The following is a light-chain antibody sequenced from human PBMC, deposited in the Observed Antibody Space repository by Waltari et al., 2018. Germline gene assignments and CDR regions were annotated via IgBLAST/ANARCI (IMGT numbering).Light chain of an antibody. CDR3: LQDYSYPWT. J-gene: IGKJ1*01. CDR2: GAS. Sequence: EIVLTRSPGTLSLYPGERATLSCRASQSVSSSYLAWYQQKPGQAPRLPIYGASSRATGIPDRFSGSGSGTDFTLTISRLEPEDFGTYYCLQDYSYPWTFGQGTKVEVK. CDR1: QSVSSSY. V-gene: IGKV3-20*01.